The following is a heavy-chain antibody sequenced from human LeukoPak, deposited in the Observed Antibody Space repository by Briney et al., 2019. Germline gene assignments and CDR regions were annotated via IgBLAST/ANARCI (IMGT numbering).Heavy chain of an antibody. Sequence: GGSLRLSCAASGFTFSSYGMSWVRQAPGKGLEWVSAISASGGSTYYADSVKGRFTISRDNSKNTLYLQMNSLRAEDTAVYYCARDKGRAFDIWGQGTMVTVSS. CDR3: ARDKGRAFDI. V-gene: IGHV3-23*01. J-gene: IGHJ3*02. CDR2: ISASGGST. CDR1: GFTFSSYG.